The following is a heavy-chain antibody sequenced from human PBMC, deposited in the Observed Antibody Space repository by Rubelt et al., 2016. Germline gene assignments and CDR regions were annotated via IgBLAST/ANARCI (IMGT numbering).Heavy chain of an antibody. V-gene: IGHV4-34*01. J-gene: IGHJ6*02. CDR2: INHSGST. CDR3: ARSRPSLRYGMDV. CDR1: GGSFSGYY. D-gene: IGHD6-6*01. Sequence: QVQLQQWGAGLLKPSETLSLTCAVYGGSFSGYYWSWIRQPPGKGLEWIGEINHSGSTNYNPSLKGRVTIAVDTSKIQLSLKRRSVTVADTAGYYCARSRPSLRYGMDVWGQGTTVTVCS.